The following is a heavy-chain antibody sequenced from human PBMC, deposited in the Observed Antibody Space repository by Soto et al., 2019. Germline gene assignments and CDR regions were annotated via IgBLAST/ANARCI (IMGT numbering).Heavy chain of an antibody. J-gene: IGHJ4*02. V-gene: IGHV3-23*01. CDR1: GFTFSTYA. Sequence: SLRLSCAASGFTFSTYAMNWVRQAPGKGLEWVSGISGSGDSTYYADSVKGRFTVSRDNSKNTLYLQMNSLRAEDTAVFYCAKERSSGWSFDYWGQGTLVPVSS. D-gene: IGHD6-19*01. CDR3: AKERSSGWSFDY. CDR2: ISGSGDST.